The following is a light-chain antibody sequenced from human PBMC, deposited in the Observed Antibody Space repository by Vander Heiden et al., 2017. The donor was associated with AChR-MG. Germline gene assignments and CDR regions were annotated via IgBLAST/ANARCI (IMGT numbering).Light chain of an antibody. CDR3: QQTYSFRT. Sequence: IQVTQSPSSLSVSVGDRVTITCRASEHITNYLNWYQQKPGQAPNLLIYAASTLQSGVPSRFSGSGSGTEFTLTISSLQPEDFATYYCQQTYSFRTFGQGTNVEVK. V-gene: IGKV1-39*01. CDR1: EHITNY. CDR2: AAS. J-gene: IGKJ1*01.